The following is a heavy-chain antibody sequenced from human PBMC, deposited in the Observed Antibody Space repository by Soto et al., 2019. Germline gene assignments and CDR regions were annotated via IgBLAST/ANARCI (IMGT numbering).Heavy chain of an antibody. CDR1: GGSISSGDYY. D-gene: IGHD2-15*01. Sequence: QVQLQESGPGLVKPSQTLSLTCTVSGGSISSGDYYWSWIHQPPGKGLEWIGYIYYSGSTSYNPSLKSRVTISVDTSKNQFSLKLSSVTAADTAVYYCARVGGSWITSMDDAFDIWGQGTMVTVSS. CDR2: IYYSGST. CDR3: ARVGGSWITSMDDAFDI. V-gene: IGHV4-30-4*01. J-gene: IGHJ3*02.